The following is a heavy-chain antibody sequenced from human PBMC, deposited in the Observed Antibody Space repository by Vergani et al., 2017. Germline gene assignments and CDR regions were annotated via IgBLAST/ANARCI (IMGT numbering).Heavy chain of an antibody. CDR2: INSDGDSP. J-gene: IGHJ6*03. V-gene: IGHV3-74*01. CDR1: GFTFSNYW. CDR3: ARDGWELLDYFYYMDV. Sequence: VQLVESGGGLVQPGGSLRLSCTASGFTFSNYWMQWVRQAPGKGLMWVSRINSDGDSPSYADSVKGRFTISRDNAKNKLYLQMDSLRAEDTAVYYCARDGWELLDYFYYMDVWGKGTTVTVSS. D-gene: IGHD1-26*01.